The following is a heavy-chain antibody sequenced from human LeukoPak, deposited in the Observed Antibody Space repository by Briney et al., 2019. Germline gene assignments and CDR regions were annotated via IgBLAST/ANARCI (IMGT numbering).Heavy chain of an antibody. D-gene: IGHD3-9*01. CDR2: IYYSGST. Sequence: PSETLSLTCTVSGGSISSYYWSWIRQPPGKGLEWIGYIYYSGSTNYNLSLKSRVTISVDTSKNQFSLKLSSVTAADTAVYYCARGYYDILTGYPSGNDYWGQGTLVTVSS. CDR3: ARGYYDILTGYPSGNDY. CDR1: GGSISSYY. V-gene: IGHV4-59*01. J-gene: IGHJ4*02.